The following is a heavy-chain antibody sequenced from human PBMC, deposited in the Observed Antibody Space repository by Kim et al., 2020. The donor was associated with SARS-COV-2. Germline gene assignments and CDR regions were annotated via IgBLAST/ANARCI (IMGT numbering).Heavy chain of an antibody. J-gene: IGHJ4*02. V-gene: IGHV4-4*02. CDR2: IYHSGST. CDR1: GGSISSSNW. Sequence: SETLSLTCAVSGGSISSSNWWSWVRQPPGKGLEWIGEIYHSGSTNYNPSLKSRVTISVDKSKNQFSLKLSSVTAADTAVYYCARNYYDSSGYLLETYWGQGTLVTVSS. CDR3: ARNYYDSSGYLLETY. D-gene: IGHD3-22*01.